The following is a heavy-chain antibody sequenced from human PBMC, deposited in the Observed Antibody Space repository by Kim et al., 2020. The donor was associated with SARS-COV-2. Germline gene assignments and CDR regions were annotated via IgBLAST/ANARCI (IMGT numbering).Heavy chain of an antibody. CDR2: ISSSSSTI. Sequence: GGSLRLSCAASGFTFSSYSMNWVRQAPGKGLEWVSYISSSSSTIYYADSVKGRFTISRDNAKNSLYLQMNSLRAEDTAVYYCAREDRDFWSLGDLFDYWGQGTLVTLSS. CDR3: AREDRDFWSLGDLFDY. J-gene: IGHJ4*02. D-gene: IGHD3-3*01. V-gene: IGHV3-48*04. CDR1: GFTFSSYS.